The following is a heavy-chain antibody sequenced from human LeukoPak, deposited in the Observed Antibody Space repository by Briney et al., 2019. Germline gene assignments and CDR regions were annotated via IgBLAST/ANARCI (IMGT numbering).Heavy chain of an antibody. Sequence: ASVKVSCKASGGTFSSCGICWVRQAPGQWLEWMGGISPICGTANYAQRIRGRVTITADESTSTAYMELSSLRAEDTAVYYCARDSHYCGGDCYSDYWGQGTLVTVSS. CDR2: ISPICGTA. V-gene: IGHV1-69*13. J-gene: IGHJ4*02. D-gene: IGHD2-21*02. CDR1: GGTFSSCG. CDR3: ARDSHYCGGDCYSDY.